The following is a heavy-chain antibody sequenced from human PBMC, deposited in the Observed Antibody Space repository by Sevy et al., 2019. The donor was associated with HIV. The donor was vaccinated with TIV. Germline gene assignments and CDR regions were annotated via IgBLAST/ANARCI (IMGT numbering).Heavy chain of an antibody. CDR1: GYTLTELS. V-gene: IGHV1-24*01. J-gene: IGHJ3*02. D-gene: IGHD2-21*02. Sequence: ASVKVSCKVSGYTLTELSMHWVRQAPGKGLEWMGGFDPEDGETIYAQKFQGRVTMTEDTSTDTAYMELSSLGSEDTAVYYCATAPLTVVTPGAFDIWGQGTMVTVSS. CDR2: FDPEDGET. CDR3: ATAPLTVVTPGAFDI.